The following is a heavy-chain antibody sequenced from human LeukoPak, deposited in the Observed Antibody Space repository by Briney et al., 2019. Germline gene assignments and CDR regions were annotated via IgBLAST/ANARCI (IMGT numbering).Heavy chain of an antibody. D-gene: IGHD5-18*01. J-gene: IGHJ4*02. Sequence: ASVKVSCKASGYTFTNYHMHWVRQAPGQGLEWVGLINPNGGRTSYAQKFQGRGTMTRDTSTRSVYMELSSLRSDDTDEYYCARAEDTAMVTPWGQGTLVTVSS. CDR1: GYTFTNYH. V-gene: IGHV1-46*01. CDR2: INPNGGRT. CDR3: ARAEDTAMVTP.